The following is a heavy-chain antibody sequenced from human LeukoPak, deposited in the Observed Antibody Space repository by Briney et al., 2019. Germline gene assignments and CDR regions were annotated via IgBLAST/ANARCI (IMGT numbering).Heavy chain of an antibody. CDR3: AELGITMIGGV. D-gene: IGHD3-10*02. Sequence: GESLKISCAASGFTFSSYEMNWVRQAPGKGLEWVSYISSSGSTIYYADSLKGRFTIYRDNAKNSLYLQMNSLRAEDTAVYYCAELGITMIGGVWGKGTTVTISS. V-gene: IGHV3-48*03. CDR2: ISSSGSTI. J-gene: IGHJ6*04. CDR1: GFTFSSYE.